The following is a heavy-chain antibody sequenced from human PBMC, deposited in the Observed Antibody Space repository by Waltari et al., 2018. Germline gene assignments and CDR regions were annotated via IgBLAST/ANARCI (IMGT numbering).Heavy chain of an antibody. Sequence: QVQLQESGPGLVKPSQTLSLTCTVSGGSISSGSYYWSWIRQPAGKGLEWIGRIYTSGSTNYNPSLKSRVTISVDTSKNQFSLKLSSVTAADTAVYYCARDPGWGSGYFDYWGQGTLVTVSS. CDR1: GGSISSGSYY. J-gene: IGHJ4*02. CDR3: ARDPGWGSGYFDY. CDR2: IYTSGST. D-gene: IGHD7-27*01. V-gene: IGHV4-61*02.